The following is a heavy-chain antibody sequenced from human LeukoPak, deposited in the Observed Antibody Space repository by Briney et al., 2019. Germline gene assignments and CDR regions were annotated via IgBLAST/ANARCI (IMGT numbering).Heavy chain of an antibody. CDR2: TNRSGTT. V-gene: IGHV4-34*01. CDR3: ARGRFGNPLQLQPRRPFDM. D-gene: IGHD1-1*01. J-gene: IGHJ3*02. CDR1: GGIFNGYY. Sequence: TSETLSLTCAVYGGIFNGYYWSWIRQPPGKGLEWIGETNRSGTTNYNPTLKSRVTISVDTSKSQVSLKLTSVTAADTAVFYCARGRFGNPLQLQPRRPFDMWGQGTVVTISS.